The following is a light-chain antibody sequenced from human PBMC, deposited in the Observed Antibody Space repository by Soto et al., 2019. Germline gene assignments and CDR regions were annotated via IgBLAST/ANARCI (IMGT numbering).Light chain of an antibody. CDR3: QQCYSTPSA. CDR2: AAS. V-gene: IGKV1-39*01. CDR1: QSISSY. Sequence: DIQMTQSPSSLSASVGDRVTITCRASQSISSYLNWYQQKPGKDPKLLIYAASSLQSGVPSRFSCSGSGTDFTLTISSLQPEVFATYYCQQCYSTPSAFGQGTKVEIK. J-gene: IGKJ1*01.